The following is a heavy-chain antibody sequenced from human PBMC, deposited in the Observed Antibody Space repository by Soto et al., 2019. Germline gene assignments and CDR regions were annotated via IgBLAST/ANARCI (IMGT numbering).Heavy chain of an antibody. V-gene: IGHV5-51*01. J-gene: IGHJ3*01. Sequence: GESLKISCMGSGYKVSTWHNFTSYWIAWVRQMPGEGLEWMGTIYPGDSDTRYSPSFQGQVTISADKSISTAYLQWSSLKASDTAMYYCARSMVRGGSGAFDVWAQGTMVTVS. D-gene: IGHD3-10*01. CDR2: IYPGDSDT. CDR1: GYKVSTWHNFTSYW. CDR3: ARSMVRGGSGAFDV.